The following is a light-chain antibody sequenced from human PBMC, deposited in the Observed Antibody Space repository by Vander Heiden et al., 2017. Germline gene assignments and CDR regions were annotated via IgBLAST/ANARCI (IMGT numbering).Light chain of an antibody. CDR1: RSDVGGYNY. Sequence: QSALTQPASVSGSPGQSIPISCTGTRSDVGGYNYVSWYQQHPGKAPKVMIYDVSNRPSGVSNRFSGSKSGNTASLTISGLQAEDEADYYCTSYTSRTTWVFGGGTKLTVL. CDR2: DVS. J-gene: IGLJ2*01. CDR3: TSYTSRTTWV. V-gene: IGLV2-14*03.